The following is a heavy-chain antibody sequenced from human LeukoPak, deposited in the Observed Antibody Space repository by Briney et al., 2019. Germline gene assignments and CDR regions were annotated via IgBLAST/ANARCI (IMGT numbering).Heavy chain of an antibody. Sequence: GGSLGLSCAASGFTLSAYTMTWVRQTPGKGLEWVSFIAASDSRTNYADSVEGRFTISRDKSKNTLYLKMNSLRAEDTAVYYCARGSSRDGYNPWGQGTLVTVSS. CDR2: IAASDSRT. J-gene: IGHJ5*02. D-gene: IGHD5-24*01. CDR1: GFTLSAYT. V-gene: IGHV3-23*01. CDR3: ARGSSRDGYNP.